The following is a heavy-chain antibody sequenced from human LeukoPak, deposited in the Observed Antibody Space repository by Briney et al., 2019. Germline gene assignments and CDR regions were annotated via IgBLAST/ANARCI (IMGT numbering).Heavy chain of an antibody. D-gene: IGHD1-7*01. CDR2: IYHSGST. Sequence: SETLSLTCTVSGYSISSGYYWGWIRQPPGKGLEWIGSIYHSGSTYYNPSLKSRVTISGDTSKNQFPLKLSSVTAADTAVYYCARERVELELRDHMDVWGKGTTVTVSS. CDR1: GYSISSGYY. V-gene: IGHV4-38-2*02. CDR3: ARERVELELRDHMDV. J-gene: IGHJ6*03.